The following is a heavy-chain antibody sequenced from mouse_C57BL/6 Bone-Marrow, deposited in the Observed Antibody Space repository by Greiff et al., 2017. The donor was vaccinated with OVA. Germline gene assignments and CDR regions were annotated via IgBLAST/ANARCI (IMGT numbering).Heavy chain of an antibody. Sequence: EVKLQESGGDLVKPGGSLKLSCAASGFTFSSYGMSWVRQTPDKRLEWVATISSGGSYTYYPDSVKGRFTISRDNAKKPLYLQMSSLKSEDTAMYYCARHIYYDYDGGFAYWGQGTLVTVSA. D-gene: IGHD2-4*01. CDR1: GFTFSSYG. CDR3: ARHIYYDYDGGFAY. CDR2: ISSGGSYT. J-gene: IGHJ3*01. V-gene: IGHV5-6*01.